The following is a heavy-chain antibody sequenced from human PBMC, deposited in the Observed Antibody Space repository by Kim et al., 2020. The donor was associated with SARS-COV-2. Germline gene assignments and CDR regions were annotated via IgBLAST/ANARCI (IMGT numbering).Heavy chain of an antibody. Sequence: SETLSLTCTVSGGSISSGGYYWSWIRQHPGKGLEWIGYIYYSGSTYYNPSLKSRVTISVDTSKNQFSLKLSSVTAADTAVYYCARDSRIREYLYWYFDLWGRGTLVTVSS. V-gene: IGHV4-31*03. J-gene: IGHJ2*01. CDR2: IYYSGST. CDR3: ARDSRIREYLYWYFDL. D-gene: IGHD2-2*02. CDR1: GGSISSGGYY.